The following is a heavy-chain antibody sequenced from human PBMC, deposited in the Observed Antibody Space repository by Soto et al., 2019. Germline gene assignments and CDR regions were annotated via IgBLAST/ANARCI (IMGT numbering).Heavy chain of an antibody. CDR3: APWFGAFDY. Sequence: QVQLVESGGGVVQPGRSLRLSCAASGFTFSSYGMHWVRQAPGKGLEWVAVISYDGSNKYYADSVKGRFTISRDNSKNTLYLQMNSLRAEETAVYYCAPWFGAFDYWGKGTLVTVSS. D-gene: IGHD3-10*01. CDR2: ISYDGSNK. J-gene: IGHJ4*02. CDR1: GFTFSSYG. V-gene: IGHV3-30*03.